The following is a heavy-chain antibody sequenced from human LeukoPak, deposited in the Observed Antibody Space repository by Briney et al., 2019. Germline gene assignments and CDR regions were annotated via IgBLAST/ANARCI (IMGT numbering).Heavy chain of an antibody. CDR2: IHYTGST. V-gene: IGHV4-59*12. D-gene: IGHD1-1*01. CDR1: GGPINNYH. J-gene: IGHJ4*02. CDR3: ARDGGTWLFDY. Sequence: PSETLTLTCSVSGGPINNYHMSWIRQSPGEGLEWIGYIHYTGSTNYNPSLMSRVTISVDTSKNQFSLRLSSVTAADTAVYYCARDGGTWLFDYWGQGTLVTVSS.